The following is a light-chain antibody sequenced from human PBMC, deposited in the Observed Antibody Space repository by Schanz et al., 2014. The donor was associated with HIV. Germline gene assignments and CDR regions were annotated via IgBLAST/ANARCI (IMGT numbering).Light chain of an antibody. CDR3: QQANDFPPLT. J-gene: IGKJ4*01. V-gene: IGKV1-9*01. CDR1: QGISSY. Sequence: DIQLTQSPSFLSASVGDRVTVTCRASQGISSYLAWYQQKPGKAPKLLIYAASTLQSGVPSRFSGSGSGTDFTLTINSLQPEDFATYYCQQANDFPPLTFGGGTKVDIK. CDR2: AAS.